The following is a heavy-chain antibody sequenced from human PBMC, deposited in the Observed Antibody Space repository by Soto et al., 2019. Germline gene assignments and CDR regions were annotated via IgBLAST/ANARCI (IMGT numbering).Heavy chain of an antibody. CDR1: GGTFSSYA. J-gene: IGHJ5*02. CDR2: IIPIFGTA. D-gene: IGHD3-10*01. V-gene: IGHV1-69*01. CDR3: ERSIKPGSYDEVWFDP. Sequence: QVQPVQSGAEVKKPGSSVKVSCKASGGTFSSYAISWVRQAPGQGLEWMGGIIPIFGTANYAQKFQGRVTITADEATSTAYMELSSLRSEDTAVYYCERSIKPGSYDEVWFDPWGQGTLVTVSS.